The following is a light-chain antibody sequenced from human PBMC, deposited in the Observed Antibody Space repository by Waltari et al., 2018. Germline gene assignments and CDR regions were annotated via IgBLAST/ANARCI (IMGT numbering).Light chain of an antibody. CDR3: QKYVTRPAT. Sequence: EIVLTQSPASLSLSPGDRATLSCRASQSVGRTLAWYQQRPGQAPRLLIYDASSRATGIPDRFRGSGSGTDFSLTISRREPEDFAVYYCQKYVTRPATFGQGTKVEFK. CDR1: QSVGRT. CDR2: DAS. J-gene: IGKJ1*01. V-gene: IGKV3-20*01.